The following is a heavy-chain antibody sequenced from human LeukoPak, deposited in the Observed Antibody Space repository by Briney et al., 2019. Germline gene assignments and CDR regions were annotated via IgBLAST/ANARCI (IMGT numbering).Heavy chain of an antibody. Sequence: QSGGSLRLSCTASGFTFGDYAMSWVRQAPGKGLEWVGFIRSKAYGGTTEYAASVKGRFTISGDDSKSIAYLQMNSLKTEDTAVYYCTRDLTTFDYWGQGTLVTVSS. J-gene: IGHJ4*02. CDR2: IRSKAYGGTT. V-gene: IGHV3-49*04. CDR3: TRDLTTFDY. D-gene: IGHD3-9*01. CDR1: GFTFGDYA.